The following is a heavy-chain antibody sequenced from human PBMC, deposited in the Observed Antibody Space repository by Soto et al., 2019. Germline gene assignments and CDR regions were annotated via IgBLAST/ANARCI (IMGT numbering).Heavy chain of an antibody. J-gene: IGHJ4*02. Sequence: PSETLSLTCTVSGGSISSYSWSWIRQPPGKGLEWIGYVYYSGGTNYNPSLKSRVTISLDPSKNQVSLRLNSVTAADTAVYYCASAPPAMVSPNIWGQGTRVTVSS. CDR2: VYYSGGT. D-gene: IGHD5-18*01. V-gene: IGHV4-59*01. CDR3: ASAPPAMVSPNI. CDR1: GGSISSYS.